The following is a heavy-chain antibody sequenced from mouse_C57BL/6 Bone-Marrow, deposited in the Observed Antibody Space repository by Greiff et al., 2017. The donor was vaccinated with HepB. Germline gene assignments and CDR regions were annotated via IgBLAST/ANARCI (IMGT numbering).Heavy chain of an antibody. CDR3: ASSLLYPDY. V-gene: IGHV4-1*01. J-gene: IGHJ2*01. CDR1: GIDFSRYW. CDR2: INPDSSTI. D-gene: IGHD2-1*01. Sequence: AAAGIDFSRYWMSWVRRAPGKGLEWIGEINPDSSTINYAPSLKDKFIISRDNAKNTLYLQMSKVRSEDTALYYCASSLLYPDYWGQGTTLTVSS.